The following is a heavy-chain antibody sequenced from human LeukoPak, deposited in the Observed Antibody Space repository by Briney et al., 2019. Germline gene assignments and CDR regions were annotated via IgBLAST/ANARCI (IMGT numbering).Heavy chain of an antibody. Sequence: GGSLRLSCAASGFSFRSCWMHWVRQAPGKELVWVSRINGDGSTTNYADSVRGRFTISRDNAKNSLYLQMNSLRADDSAVYFCASLVGGYYPPVEAFDVWGQGTMVTVSS. CDR1: GFSFRSCW. V-gene: IGHV3-74*01. CDR3: ASLVGGYYPPVEAFDV. CDR2: INGDGSTT. D-gene: IGHD3-3*01. J-gene: IGHJ3*01.